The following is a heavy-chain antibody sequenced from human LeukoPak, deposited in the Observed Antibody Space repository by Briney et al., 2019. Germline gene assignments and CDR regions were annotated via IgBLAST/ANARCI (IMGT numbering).Heavy chain of an antibody. CDR3: ARDPYDSSGPDAFDI. CDR1: GFTFSTYA. J-gene: IGHJ3*02. CDR2: ISSGGSDK. Sequence: GGSLRLSCAASGFTFSTYAVHWVRQAPGKGLEWVAVISSGGSDKYHAGSVKGRFTISRDNSKNTLYLQMNSLRAEDTAVYYCARDPYDSSGPDAFDIWGQGTMVTVSS. V-gene: IGHV3-30*03. D-gene: IGHD3-22*01.